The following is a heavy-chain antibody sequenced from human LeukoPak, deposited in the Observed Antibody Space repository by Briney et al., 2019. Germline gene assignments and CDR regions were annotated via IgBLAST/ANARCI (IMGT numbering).Heavy chain of an antibody. J-gene: IGHJ6*03. Sequence: SETLSFTCAVYGVSFSGYYWSWLRQPPGQGLEWLGEINHSGSTNYNTSLKSRVTISVDTSKNQFSLKLSSVTAADTAVYYCARGPVAAARYYDYYYYMDVWGKGTTVTVSS. D-gene: IGHD6-13*01. CDR1: GVSFSGYY. CDR2: INHSGST. CDR3: ARGPVAAARYYDYYYYMDV. V-gene: IGHV4-34*01.